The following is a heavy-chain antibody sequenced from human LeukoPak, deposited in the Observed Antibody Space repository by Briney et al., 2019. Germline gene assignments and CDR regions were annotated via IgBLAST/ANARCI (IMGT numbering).Heavy chain of an antibody. CDR1: GFTFSSYA. D-gene: IGHD2-2*01. J-gene: IGHJ4*02. CDR2: ISGSASST. CDR3: ANGVVPAAPFDY. V-gene: IGHV3-23*01. Sequence: PGGSLRLSCAVSGFTFSSYAMSWVRQAPGKGLEWVSAISGSASSTYYADSVKGRFTISRDNSKNTLYLQMNSLRAEDTAVYYCANGVVPAAPFDYWGQGTLVTVSS.